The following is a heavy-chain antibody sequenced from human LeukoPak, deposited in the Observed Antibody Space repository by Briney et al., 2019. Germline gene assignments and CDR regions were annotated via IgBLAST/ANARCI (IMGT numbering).Heavy chain of an antibody. V-gene: IGHV3-30*03. CDR2: ISYDGSNK. J-gene: IGHJ4*02. Sequence: GRSLRLSCAASGFTFSSYGMHWVRQAPGKGLEWVAVISYDGSNKYYADSVKGRFTISRDNSKNTLYLQMNSLRAEDTAVYYCARRGYHDYSGFDYWGQGTLVTVSS. CDR1: GFTFSSYG. CDR3: ARRGYHDYSGFDY. D-gene: IGHD1-26*01.